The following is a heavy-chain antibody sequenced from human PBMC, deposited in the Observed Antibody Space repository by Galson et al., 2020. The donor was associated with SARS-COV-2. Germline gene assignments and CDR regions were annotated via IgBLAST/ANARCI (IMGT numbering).Heavy chain of an antibody. J-gene: IGHJ3*02. V-gene: IGHV1-58*01. CDR3: AAPYCSGGSCYDAFDI. Sequence: SVKVSCKASGFTFTSSAVQWVRQARGQRLEWIGWIVVGSGNTNYAQKFQERVTITRDMSTSTAYMELSSLRSEDTAVYYCAAPYCSGGSCYDAFDISGQGTMVTVSS. CDR1: GFTFTSSA. CDR2: IVVGSGNT. D-gene: IGHD2-15*01.